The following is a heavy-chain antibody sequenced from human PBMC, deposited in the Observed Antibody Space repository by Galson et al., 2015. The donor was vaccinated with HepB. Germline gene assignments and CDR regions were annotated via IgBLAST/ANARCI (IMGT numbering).Heavy chain of an antibody. Sequence: SLRLACAASGFTFGSYAMSWVRQPPGQGLEWVSAISGSGGSTYYADSVKGRFTISRDNSKNTLYLQMNSLRAEDTAVYYCAKDPGYSSSWYIFWWFDPWGQGTLVTVSS. D-gene: IGHD6-13*01. V-gene: IGHV3-23*01. CDR3: AKDPGYSSSWYIFWWFDP. CDR1: GFTFGSYA. J-gene: IGHJ5*02. CDR2: ISGSGGST.